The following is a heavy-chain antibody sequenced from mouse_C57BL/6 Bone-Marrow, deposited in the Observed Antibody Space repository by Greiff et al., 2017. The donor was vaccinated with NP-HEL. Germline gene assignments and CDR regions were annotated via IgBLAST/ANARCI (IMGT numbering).Heavy chain of an antibody. CDR3: ERRVRIAYGSSYGTWFAY. Sequence: VQLQQSGPELVKPGASVKMSCKASGYTFTDYNMHWVKQSHGKSLEWIGYINPNNGGTSYNQKFKGKATLTVHKSSSTAYMELRSLTSEDSAVFYCERRVRIAYGSSYGTWFAYWGHGTLVTVSA. D-gene: IGHD1-1*01. CDR2: INPNNGGT. V-gene: IGHV1-22*01. CDR1: GYTFTDYN. J-gene: IGHJ3*01.